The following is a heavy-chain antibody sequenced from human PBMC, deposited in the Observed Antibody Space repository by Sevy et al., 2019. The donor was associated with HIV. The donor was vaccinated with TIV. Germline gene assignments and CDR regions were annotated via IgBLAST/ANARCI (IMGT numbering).Heavy chain of an antibody. Sequence: GGSLRLSCAASGFTFSSYSMNWVRQAPGKGLEWVSSISSSSSYIYYADSVKGRFTISRDNAKNSLYLQMNSLRAEDTAVYYCARDRGDFLEWLPSRDYYYYYYMDVWGKGTTVTVSS. D-gene: IGHD3-3*01. CDR3: ARDRGDFLEWLPSRDYYYYYYMDV. V-gene: IGHV3-21*01. J-gene: IGHJ6*03. CDR2: ISSSSSYI. CDR1: GFTFSSYS.